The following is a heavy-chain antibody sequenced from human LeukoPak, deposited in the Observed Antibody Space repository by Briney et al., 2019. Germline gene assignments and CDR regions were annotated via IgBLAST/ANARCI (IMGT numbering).Heavy chain of an antibody. D-gene: IGHD1-26*01. CDR1: GGSISSYY. V-gene: IGHV4-59*01. J-gene: IGHJ4*02. Sequence: SETLSLTCTVSGGSISSYYWSWIRQPPGKGLEWIGYIYYSGSTNYNPSLKSRVTISVDTSENQFSLKLSSVTAADTAVYYCARGQWELASFDYWGQGTLVTVSS. CDR2: IYYSGST. CDR3: ARGQWELASFDY.